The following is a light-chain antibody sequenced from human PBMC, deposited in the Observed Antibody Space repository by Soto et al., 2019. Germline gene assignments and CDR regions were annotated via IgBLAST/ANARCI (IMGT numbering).Light chain of an antibody. CDR3: QHHNSYSQT. CDR1: QSIRRY. V-gene: IGKV1-5*01. CDR2: GAS. Sequence: IQMTQSPPTLSASVGDRVTITCRASQSIRRYLAWYQQMPGKAPKLLIYGASTLQSGVPSRFSGSGSGTEFTLTISSLQPDDFGTYFCQHHNSYSQTFGQGTKVEIK. J-gene: IGKJ1*01.